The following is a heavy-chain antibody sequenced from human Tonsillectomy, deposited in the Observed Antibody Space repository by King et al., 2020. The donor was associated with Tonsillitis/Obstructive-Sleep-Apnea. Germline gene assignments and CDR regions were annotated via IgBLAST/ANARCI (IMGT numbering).Heavy chain of an antibody. V-gene: IGHV3-30*18. CDR3: AKDRGHYDCGGNDY. CDR2: ISYDGSNE. Sequence: VQLVESGGGVVQPGRSLRLSCAASGFTFSSYGMHWVRQAPGKGLEWVAVISYDGSNEYYADAVKGRFTISRDNSKNTFYLQMNSLRAEDTAVYHCAKDRGHYDCGGNDYWGQGTLVTVSS. J-gene: IGHJ4*02. CDR1: GFTFSSYG. D-gene: IGHD3-22*01.